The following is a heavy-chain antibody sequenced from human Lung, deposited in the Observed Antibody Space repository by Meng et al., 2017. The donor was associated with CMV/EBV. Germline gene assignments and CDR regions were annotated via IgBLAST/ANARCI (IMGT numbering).Heavy chain of an antibody. Sequence: LSLTFAVYGGSFSGSYWGWIRQPPGKGLEWIGEINHSGSTNYNPSLKSRVTISVDTSKNQFSLKLSSVTAADTAVYYCARAGYSYGSVWGQGTLVTVSS. CDR1: GGSFSGSY. CDR2: INHSGST. CDR3: ARAGYSYGSV. V-gene: IGHV4-34*01. D-gene: IGHD5-18*01. J-gene: IGHJ4*02.